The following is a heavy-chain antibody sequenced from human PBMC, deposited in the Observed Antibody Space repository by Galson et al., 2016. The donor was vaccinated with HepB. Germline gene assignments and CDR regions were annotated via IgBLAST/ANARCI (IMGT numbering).Heavy chain of an antibody. V-gene: IGHV3-23*01. Sequence: SLRLSCAASGFTFRSYDMSWVRQAPGKGLEWVSGINYSGSNTYYADSVKGRFTISRDNSKNTLYLQMNSLRVEDSAVYYCAKDPNGDYIGAYDSWGQGTLVTVSS. CDR2: INYSGSNT. J-gene: IGHJ4*02. CDR1: GFTFRSYD. CDR3: AKDPNGDYIGAYDS. D-gene: IGHD4-17*01.